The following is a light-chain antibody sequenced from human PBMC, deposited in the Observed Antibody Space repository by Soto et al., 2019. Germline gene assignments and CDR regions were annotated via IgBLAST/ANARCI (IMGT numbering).Light chain of an antibody. CDR3: QDYGSSRT. CDR1: QSVSDTY. Sequence: EVVLTQSPDTLSLSPGERATLSCRASQSVSDTYLAWYQQKPGQAPRVLIYGASRRATGIPDRFSGSGSGTDFTLTITRLEPDDFAVYYCQDYGSSRTFGQGTKVEIK. CDR2: GAS. J-gene: IGKJ1*01. V-gene: IGKV3-20*01.